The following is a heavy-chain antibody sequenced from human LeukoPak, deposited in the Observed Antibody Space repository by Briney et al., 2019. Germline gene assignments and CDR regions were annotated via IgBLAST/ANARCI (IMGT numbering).Heavy chain of an antibody. V-gene: IGHV4-30-2*01. CDR3: ARGPRTGTTGLRCFDI. D-gene: IGHD1-1*01. CDR2: IYHSGST. Sequence: SETLSLTCAVSGGPISSGGYSWSWIRQPPGKGLEWIGYIYHSGSTYYNPSLKSRVTISVDRSKNQFSLKLSSVTAADTAVYYCARGPRTGTTGLRCFDIWGQGTMVTVSS. J-gene: IGHJ3*02. CDR1: GGPISSGGYS.